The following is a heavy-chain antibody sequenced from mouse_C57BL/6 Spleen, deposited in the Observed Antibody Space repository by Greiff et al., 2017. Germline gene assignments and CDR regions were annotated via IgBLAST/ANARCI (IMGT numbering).Heavy chain of an antibody. D-gene: IGHD1-1*01. J-gene: IGHJ4*01. CDR3: ASYYGSSYGAMDY. CDR1: GYTFTSYD. V-gene: IGHV1-85*01. CDR2: IYPRDGST. Sequence: VKLMESGPELVKPGASVKLSCKASGYTFTSYDINWVKQRPGQGLEWIGWIYPRDGSTKYNEKFKGKATLTVDTSSSTAYMELHSLTSEDSAVYFCASYYGSSYGAMDYWGQGTSVTVSS.